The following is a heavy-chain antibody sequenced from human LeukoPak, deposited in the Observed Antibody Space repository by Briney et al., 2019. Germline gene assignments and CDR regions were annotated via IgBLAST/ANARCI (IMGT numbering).Heavy chain of an antibody. V-gene: IGHV1-69*04. J-gene: IGHJ3*02. CDR1: GGTFSSYT. D-gene: IGHD2-2*01. Sequence: SVKVSCKASGGTFSSYTISWVRRAPGQGLEWMGRIIPILGIANYAQKFQGRVTITADKSTSTAYMELSSLRSEDTAVYYCAREVSVVPAAVGAFDIWGQGTMVTVSS. CDR2: IIPILGIA. CDR3: AREVSVVPAAVGAFDI.